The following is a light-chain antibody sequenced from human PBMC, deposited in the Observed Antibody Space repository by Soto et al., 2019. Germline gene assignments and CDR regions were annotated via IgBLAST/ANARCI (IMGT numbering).Light chain of an antibody. J-gene: IGLJ1*01. Sequence: QLVLTQPPSASGTPGQRVTISCSGSSSNIGSNYVYWYQQLPGTAPKLLIYRNNQRPSGVPDRFSGSKSGTSASLAISGLRAEDEAGYYCAAWDDSLSGRVFGTGTQLTGL. V-gene: IGLV1-47*01. CDR1: SSNIGSNY. CDR3: AAWDDSLSGRV. CDR2: RNN.